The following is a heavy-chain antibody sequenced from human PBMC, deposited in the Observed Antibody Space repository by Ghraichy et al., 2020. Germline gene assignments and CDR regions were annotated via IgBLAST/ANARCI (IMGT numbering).Heavy chain of an antibody. CDR1: GDSVSTNSAA. CDR3: ARVGLNYDFFDP. V-gene: IGHV6-1*01. J-gene: IGHJ5*02. D-gene: IGHD3-22*01. CDR2: TYYRSKFYN. Sequence: SQTLSLTCAISGDSVSTNSAAWNWIRQSPSRGLEWLGRTYYRSKFYNDYAVSVKSRIIINPDTSKNQFSLKLNSVTPEDTAVYYCARVGLNYDFFDPWGQGTLVTVSS.